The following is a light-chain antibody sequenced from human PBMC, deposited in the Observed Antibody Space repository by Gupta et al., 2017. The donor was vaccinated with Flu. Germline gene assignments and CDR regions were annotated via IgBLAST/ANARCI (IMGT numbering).Light chain of an antibody. CDR2: GAS. V-gene: IGKV3-20*01. J-gene: IGKJ2*01. Sequence: EIVLTQSPGTLSLSPGERATLSCRASQSVASYLVWYQQKPGQAPRLLIYGASSRATGIPDRFSGSGSGTDFSVTISRLEPEDFAVYYCQHYGTSPTFGQGTKLEIK. CDR1: QSVASY. CDR3: QHYGTSPT.